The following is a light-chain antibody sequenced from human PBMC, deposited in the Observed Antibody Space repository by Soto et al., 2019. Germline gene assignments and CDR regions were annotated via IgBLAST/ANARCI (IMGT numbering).Light chain of an antibody. V-gene: IGLV2-14*01. CDR3: SSYTSSSTPVV. CDR2: DVS. Sequence: QSVLTQPASVSGSPGQSITISCTGTSSDVGGYNYVSWDQQHPGKAPKLMIYDVSNRPSGVSNRFSGSKSGNTASLTISGLQAEDEADYYCSSYTSSSTPVVFGGGTKVTVL. CDR1: SSDVGGYNY. J-gene: IGLJ2*01.